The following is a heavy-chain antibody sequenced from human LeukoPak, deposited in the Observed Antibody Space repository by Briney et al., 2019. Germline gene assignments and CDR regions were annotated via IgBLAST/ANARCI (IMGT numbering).Heavy chain of an antibody. CDR2: LYYSGST. D-gene: IGHD2/OR15-2a*01. CDR3: ARLEYYYYYYMDV. Sequence: SETLSLTCTVSGGSISSHYWSWIRQPPGKGLELIGYLYYSGSTNYNPSLKSRVTLSVDTSKSQFSLNLTSVTAADTAVYYCARLEYYYYYYMDVWGKGTTVTVSS. CDR1: GGSISSHY. V-gene: IGHV4-59*08. J-gene: IGHJ6*03.